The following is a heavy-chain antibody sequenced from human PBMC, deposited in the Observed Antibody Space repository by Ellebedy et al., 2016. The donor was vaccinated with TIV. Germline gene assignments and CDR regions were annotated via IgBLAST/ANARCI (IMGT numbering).Heavy chain of an antibody. V-gene: IGHV4-39*07. CDR2: INHSGST. J-gene: IGHJ5*02. CDR3: ARGRVFDP. Sequence: MPSETLSLTCTVSGGSISSSSYYWGWIRQPPGKGLEWIGEINHSGSTNYNPSLKSRVTISVDTSKNQFSLKLSSVTAADTAVYSCARGRVFDPWGQGTLVTVSS. CDR1: GGSISSSSYY.